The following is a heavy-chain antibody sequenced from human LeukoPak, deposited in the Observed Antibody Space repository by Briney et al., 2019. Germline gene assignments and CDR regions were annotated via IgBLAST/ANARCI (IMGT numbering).Heavy chain of an antibody. CDR2: IFYSGST. CDR1: GGSISSSSFY. D-gene: IGHD6-13*01. CDR3: ARHSGPYASSWFDY. J-gene: IGHJ4*02. Sequence: SETVPRPCTVSGGSISSSSFYWGWIRQPPGKGLEWIGSIFYSGSTSYNPSLKSRVTISVDTSKNQFSLKLSSVTAADTAVYYCARHSGPYASSWFDYWGQGTLVTVSS. V-gene: IGHV4-39*01.